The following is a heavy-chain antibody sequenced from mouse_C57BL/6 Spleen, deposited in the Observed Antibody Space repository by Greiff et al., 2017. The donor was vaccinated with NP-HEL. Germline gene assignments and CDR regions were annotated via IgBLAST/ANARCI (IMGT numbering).Heavy chain of an antibody. CDR3: ARATVVATRSLAMDY. Sequence: EVQRVESGGGLVKPGGSLKLSCAASGFTFSSYAMSWVRQTPEKRLEWVATISDGGSYTYYPDNVKGRFTISRDNAKNNLYLQMSHLKSEDTAMYYCARATVVATRSLAMDYWGQRTSVTVSS. D-gene: IGHD1-1*01. V-gene: IGHV5-4*01. CDR2: ISDGGSYT. J-gene: IGHJ4*01. CDR1: GFTFSSYA.